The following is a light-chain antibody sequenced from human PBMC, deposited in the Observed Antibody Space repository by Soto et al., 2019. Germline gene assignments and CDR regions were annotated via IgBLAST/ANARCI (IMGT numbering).Light chain of an antibody. CDR2: GAS. CDR3: QQYGSSGT. CDR1: QSFSNNY. Sequence: EIVLTQSPGTLSLSPGERATLSCSASQSFSNNYLALYQQKPGQAPRLLIYGASNRAAGIADRFSGSGSGTVFTLTISRLEPEDFAVYYCQQYGSSGTFGQGTKVDIK. J-gene: IGKJ1*01. V-gene: IGKV3-20*01.